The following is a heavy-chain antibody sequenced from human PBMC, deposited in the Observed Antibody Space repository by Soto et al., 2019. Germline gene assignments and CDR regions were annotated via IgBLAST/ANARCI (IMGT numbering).Heavy chain of an antibody. V-gene: IGHV4-34*01. Sequence: SETLSLTCAVYGGSFSGYNWSCIRQHPGKGLEWIVENNHSGRTNYNPSLKSRVSISVDTSKNQFSLKLSSVTAADTAVYYCARERCVRSVARNYNWFDPWGQGTLVTVAS. D-gene: IGHD6-19*01. J-gene: IGHJ5*02. CDR3: ARERCVRSVARNYNWFDP. CDR2: NNHSGRT. CDR1: GGSFSGYN.